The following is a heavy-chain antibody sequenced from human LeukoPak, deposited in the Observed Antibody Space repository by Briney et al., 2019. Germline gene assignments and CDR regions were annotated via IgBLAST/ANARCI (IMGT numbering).Heavy chain of an antibody. CDR2: IRSKAYGGTT. V-gene: IGHV3-49*04. J-gene: IGHJ4*02. CDR3: TSPRGTYYDSSGYYPIDY. D-gene: IGHD3-22*01. CDR1: GFTFGDYA. Sequence: PGGSLRLSCTASGFTFGDYAMSWVRQAPGKGLERVGFIRSKAYGGTTEYAASVKGRFTISRDDSKSIAYLQMNSLKTEDTAVYYCTSPRGTYYDSSGYYPIDYWGQGTLVTVSS.